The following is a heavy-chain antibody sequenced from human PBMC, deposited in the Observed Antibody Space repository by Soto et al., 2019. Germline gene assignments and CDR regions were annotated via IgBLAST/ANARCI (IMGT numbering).Heavy chain of an antibody. J-gene: IGHJ6*02. D-gene: IGHD2-2*01. CDR3: ARSQGSSTSLEIYYYYYYGMDV. V-gene: IGHV1-69*01. CDR1: GGTFSSYA. CDR2: IIPISGTA. Sequence: QVQLVQSGAEVKKPGSSVKVSCKASGGTFSSYAISWVRQAPGQGLEWMGGIIPISGTANCAQKFQGRVTITADESTSTAYMELSSLRSEATAVYYCARSQGSSTSLEIYYYYYYGMDVWGQGTTVTVSS.